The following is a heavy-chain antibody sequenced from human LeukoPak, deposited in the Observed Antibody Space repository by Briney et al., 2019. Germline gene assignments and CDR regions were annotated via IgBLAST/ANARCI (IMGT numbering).Heavy chain of an antibody. Sequence: SETLSLTCTVSGGSISSSTYYWGWIRQPPGKGLEWIGSIYYGGSTYYNPSLKSRVTISVDTSKNQFSLKLSSVTAADTAVYYCARTRFGDRSFDPWGQGTLVTVSS. CDR1: GGSISSSTYY. J-gene: IGHJ5*02. CDR2: IYYGGST. D-gene: IGHD3-10*02. CDR3: ARTRFGDRSFDP. V-gene: IGHV4-39*07.